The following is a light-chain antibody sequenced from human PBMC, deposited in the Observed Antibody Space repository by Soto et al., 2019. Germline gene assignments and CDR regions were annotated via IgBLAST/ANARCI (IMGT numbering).Light chain of an antibody. J-gene: IGLJ1*01. CDR2: EVS. CDR1: SSEVGGNNY. V-gene: IGLV2-14*01. CDR3: SSYTSSSTFYA. Sequence: QSVLAQPASVSGSPGQSITISCTGSSSEVGGNNYVSWYQHHPGKAPKLIIYEVSNRPSGVSNRFSGSKSGNTASLTISGLQAEDEADYYCSSYTSSSTFYAFGTRTKVTVL.